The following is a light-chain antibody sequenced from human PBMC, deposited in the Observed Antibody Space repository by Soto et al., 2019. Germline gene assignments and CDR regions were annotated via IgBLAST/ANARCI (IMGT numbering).Light chain of an antibody. V-gene: IGKV3-20*01. CDR1: QSIDSIY. CDR2: GGS. Sequence: EIVLTQSPGTLSLSPGERATLSCRASQSIDSIYLAWYQQRPGQAPRLLIYGGSTRAPGIPDRFSGSGSGTDFTLTISRLEPEDLAVYYCQQFGKTFGPGTKVEI. CDR3: QQFGKT. J-gene: IGKJ1*01.